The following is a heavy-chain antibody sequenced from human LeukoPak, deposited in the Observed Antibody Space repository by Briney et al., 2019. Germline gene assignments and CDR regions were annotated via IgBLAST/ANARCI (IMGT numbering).Heavy chain of an antibody. J-gene: IGHJ4*02. Sequence: GGSLRLSCTASGFTFGDYAMSWFRQAPGKGLEWVGFIRSKAYGGTTEYAASVKGRFTISRDDSKRIAYLQMNSLKTEDTAVYYCTRANWNYVHFNYWGQGTLVTVSS. V-gene: IGHV3-49*03. CDR1: GFTFGDYA. CDR3: TRANWNYVHFNY. CDR2: IRSKAYGGTT. D-gene: IGHD1-7*01.